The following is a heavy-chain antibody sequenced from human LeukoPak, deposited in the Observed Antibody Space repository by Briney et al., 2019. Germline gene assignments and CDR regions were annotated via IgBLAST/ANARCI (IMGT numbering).Heavy chain of an antibody. CDR3: ARLGSTSCFDY. J-gene: IGHJ4*02. CDR2: INHGGST. Sequence: PSETLSLTCTVSGGSISSSSYYWSWIRQPPGKGLEWIGEINHGGSTNYNPSLKSRVTISVDTSKNQFSLKLSSVTAADTAVYYCARLGSTSCFDYWGQGTLVTVSS. V-gene: IGHV4-39*07. CDR1: GGSISSSSYY. D-gene: IGHD2-2*01.